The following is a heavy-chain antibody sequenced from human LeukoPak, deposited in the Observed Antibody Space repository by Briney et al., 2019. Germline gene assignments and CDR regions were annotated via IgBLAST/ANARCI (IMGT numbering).Heavy chain of an antibody. CDR1: GGSFSGYY. CDR3: ARSPRIQLWFDY. D-gene: IGHD5-18*01. V-gene: IGHV4-34*01. J-gene: IGHJ4*02. Sequence: PSETLSLTCAVYGGSFSGYYWSWTRQPPGKGLEWIGEINHSGSTNYNPSLKSRVTISVDTSKNQFSLKLSSVTAADTAVYYCARSPRIQLWFDYWGQGTLVTVSS. CDR2: INHSGST.